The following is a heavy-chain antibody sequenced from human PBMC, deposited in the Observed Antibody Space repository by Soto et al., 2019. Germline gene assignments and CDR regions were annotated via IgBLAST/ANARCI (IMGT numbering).Heavy chain of an antibody. D-gene: IGHD5-18*01. Sequence: QVQLVQSGTEVEKPGASVKVSCKASGYSFTSYGIAWVRQVPGQGPEWMGWISPYNGRTKYAQNVKGRVVMTTEISTNTVYLELRSLRSDDTAMYYCGRCRTDSYALDVWGQGTTVTVSS. CDR3: GRCRTDSYALDV. J-gene: IGHJ6*02. CDR1: GYSFTSYG. V-gene: IGHV1-18*01. CDR2: ISPYNGRT.